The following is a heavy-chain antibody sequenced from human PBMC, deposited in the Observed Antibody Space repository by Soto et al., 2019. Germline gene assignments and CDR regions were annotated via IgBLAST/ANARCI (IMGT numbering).Heavy chain of an antibody. V-gene: IGHV4-39*07. J-gene: IGHJ3*02. D-gene: IGHD6-6*01. CDR2: IYYSGST. Sequence: SETRSLTCTVSGGSISSSSYYWGWIRQPPGKGLEWIGSIYYSGSTYYNPSLKSRVTISLDTSKNQFSLKLSSVTAADTAVYYCAGYSSSGRSAFDIWGQGTMVTVSS. CDR1: GGSISSSSYY. CDR3: AGYSSSGRSAFDI.